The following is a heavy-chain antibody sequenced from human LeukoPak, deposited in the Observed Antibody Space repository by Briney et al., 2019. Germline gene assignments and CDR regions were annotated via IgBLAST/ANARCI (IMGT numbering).Heavy chain of an antibody. V-gene: IGHV1-69*13. CDR1: GGTFSSYA. D-gene: IGHD2-2*01. CDR3: ARGPLIVVVPAAQAYYFDY. J-gene: IGHJ4*02. CDR2: IIPIFGTA. Sequence: SVKVSCKASGGTFSSYAISWVRQAPGQGLEWMGGIIPIFGTANYAQKFQGRVTITADESTSTAYMELSSLRSEDTAVYYCARGPLIVVVPAAQAYYFDYWGQGTLVTVSS.